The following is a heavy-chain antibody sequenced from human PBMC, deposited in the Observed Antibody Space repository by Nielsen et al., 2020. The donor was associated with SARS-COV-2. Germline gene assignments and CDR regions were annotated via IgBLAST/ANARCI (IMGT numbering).Heavy chain of an antibody. CDR2: IIPIFGTA. CDR3: ARVGLYDSSGYYSDY. J-gene: IGHJ4*02. Sequence: SVKVSCKASGGTFSSYAISWVRQAPGQGLEWMGEIIPIFGTANYAQKFHGRVTITADESTSTAYMELSSLRSEDTAVYYCARVGLYDSSGYYSDYWGQGTLVTVSS. D-gene: IGHD3-22*01. V-gene: IGHV1-69*13. CDR1: GGTFSSYA.